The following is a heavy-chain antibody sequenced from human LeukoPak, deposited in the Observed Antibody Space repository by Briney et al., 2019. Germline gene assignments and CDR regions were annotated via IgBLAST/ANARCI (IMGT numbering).Heavy chain of an antibody. CDR2: INPNSGGT. D-gene: IGHD3-22*01. V-gene: IGHV1-2*02. J-gene: IGHJ4*02. CDR3: ARGVYYHDSSGYYRY. Sequence: ASVKVSCKASGYTFTGYYMHWVRQAPGQGLEWMGWINPNSGGTNYAQKFQGRVTMTRDTSISTAYMELSRLRSDDTAVYYCARGVYYHDSSGYYRYWGQGTLVTVSS. CDR1: GYTFTGYY.